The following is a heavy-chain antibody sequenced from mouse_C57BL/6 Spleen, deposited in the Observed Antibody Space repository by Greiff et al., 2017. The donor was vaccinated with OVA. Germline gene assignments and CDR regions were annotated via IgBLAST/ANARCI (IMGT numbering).Heavy chain of an antibody. CDR1: GYTFPSYW. Sequence: VQLQQPGAELVKPGASVKMSCTASGYTFPSYWITWVQQRPGQGLEWIGDIYPGSGSTNYNEKFKSKATLTVDTSSSTAYMQLSSLTSEDSAVYYCAMGRGYFDYWGQGTTLTVSS. D-gene: IGHD4-1*01. J-gene: IGHJ2*01. CDR2: IYPGSGST. CDR3: AMGRGYFDY. V-gene: IGHV1-55*01.